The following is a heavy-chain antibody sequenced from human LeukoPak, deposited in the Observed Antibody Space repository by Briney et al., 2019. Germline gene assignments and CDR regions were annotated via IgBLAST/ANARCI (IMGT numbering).Heavy chain of an antibody. CDR2: ISSSSSTI. D-gene: IGHD6-19*01. J-gene: IGHJ4*02. CDR3: IVLAVTGTLGFDN. CDR1: GFTFSNYG. V-gene: IGHV3-48*01. Sequence: GGSLRLACAASGFTFSNYGMHWVRQAPGKGLEWVSYISSSSSTIYYADSVKGRFTISRDNAKSSLYLQMNSLRAEDTAVYYCIVLAVTGTLGFDNWGQGTLVTVSS.